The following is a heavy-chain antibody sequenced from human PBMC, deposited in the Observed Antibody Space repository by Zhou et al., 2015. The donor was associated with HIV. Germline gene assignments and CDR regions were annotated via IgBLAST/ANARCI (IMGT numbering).Heavy chain of an antibody. J-gene: IGHJ6*03. Sequence: QVQLVQSGAEVKKPGSSVKVSCKASGGTFSSYAISWVRQAPGQGLEWMGGIIPIFGTANYAQKFQGRVTITADESTSTAYMELSSLRSEDTAVYYCARGARYCSSTSCHLNYYYYYYMDVWGKGTTVTVSS. CDR2: IIPIFGTA. D-gene: IGHD2-2*01. V-gene: IGHV1-69*01. CDR3: ARGARYCSSTSCHLNYYYYYYMDV. CDR1: GGTFSSYA.